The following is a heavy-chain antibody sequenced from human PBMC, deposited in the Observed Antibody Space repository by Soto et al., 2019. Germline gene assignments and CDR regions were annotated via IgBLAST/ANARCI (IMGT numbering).Heavy chain of an antibody. Sequence: GGSLRLSCAASGFTFSTYAMHWVRQAPGKGLEYVSAISSNGGSTYYANSVKGRFTISRDNSKNTLYLQMGSLRAEDMAVYYCASGGSGFYFDYWGQGTLVTVSS. CDR3: ASGGSGFYFDY. D-gene: IGHD3-16*01. J-gene: IGHJ4*02. V-gene: IGHV3-64*01. CDR1: GFTFSTYA. CDR2: ISSNGGST.